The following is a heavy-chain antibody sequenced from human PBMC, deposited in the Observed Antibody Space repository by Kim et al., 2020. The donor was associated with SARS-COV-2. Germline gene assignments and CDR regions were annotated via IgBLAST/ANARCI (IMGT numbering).Heavy chain of an antibody. Sequence: ASVKVSCKASGYTFTSYAMHWVRQAPGQRLEWMGWINAGNGNTKYSQKFQGRVTITRDTSASTAYMELSSLRSEDTAVYYCARDGLRGYSGYDLGYWGQGTLVTVSS. CDR3: ARDGLRGYSGYDLGY. CDR2: INAGNGNT. CDR1: GYTFTSYA. J-gene: IGHJ4*02. V-gene: IGHV1-3*01. D-gene: IGHD5-12*01.